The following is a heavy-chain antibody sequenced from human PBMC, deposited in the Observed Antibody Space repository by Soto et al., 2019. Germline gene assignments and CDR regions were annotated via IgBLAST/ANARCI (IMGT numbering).Heavy chain of an antibody. J-gene: IGHJ6*03. CDR3: TTVGDCSSTSCHHYYYYMDV. CDR2: IKSKTDGGTT. D-gene: IGHD2-2*01. Sequence: EVQLVESGGGLVKPGGSLRLSCAASGFTFSNAWMSWVRQAPGKGLEWVGRIKSKTDGGTTDYAASVKGRFTISRDDSKNTLYLQMNSLKTEDTAVYYCTTVGDCSSTSCHHYYYYMDVWGKGTTVTVSS. V-gene: IGHV3-15*01. CDR1: GFTFSNAW.